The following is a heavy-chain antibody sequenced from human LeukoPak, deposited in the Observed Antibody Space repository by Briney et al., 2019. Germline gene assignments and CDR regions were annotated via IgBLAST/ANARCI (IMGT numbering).Heavy chain of an antibody. J-gene: IGHJ6*03. CDR3: ARDSAVYYYYYYMDV. Sequence: SETLSLTCTVSGGSISSSSYYWGWIRQPPGKGLEWIGSIYYSGSTYYNPSLKSRVTISVDTSKNQFSLKLSSVTAADTAVYYCARDSAVYYYYYYMDVWGKGTTVTVSS. CDR2: IYYSGST. V-gene: IGHV4-39*02. CDR1: GGSISSSSYY.